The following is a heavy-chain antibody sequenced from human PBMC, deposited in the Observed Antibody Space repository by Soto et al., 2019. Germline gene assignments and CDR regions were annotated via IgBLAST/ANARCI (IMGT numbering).Heavy chain of an antibody. J-gene: IGHJ3*02. V-gene: IGHV3-30*18. Sequence: GGSLRLSCAASGFTFSSYGMHWVRQAPGKGLEWVAVISYDGSNKYYADSVKGRFTISRDNSKNTLYLQMNSLRAEDTAVYYCAKDWYPIAAAVDAFDIWGQGTMVTVSS. CDR2: ISYDGSNK. CDR1: GFTFSSYG. D-gene: IGHD6-13*01. CDR3: AKDWYPIAAAVDAFDI.